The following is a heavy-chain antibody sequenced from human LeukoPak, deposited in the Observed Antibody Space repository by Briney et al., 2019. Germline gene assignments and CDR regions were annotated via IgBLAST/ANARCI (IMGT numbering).Heavy chain of an antibody. CDR2: IWSDGTEK. CDR1: GFTFNSYG. CDR3: AKDIERGFDYTNSLDY. V-gene: IGHV3-33*06. D-gene: IGHD4-11*01. Sequence: GGSLRLSCAASGFTFNSYGMHWVRQAPGKGLEWVAVIWSDGTEKYYADSVKGRFAISRDDSNKMVYLQMNSLRVEDTAVYYCAKDIERGFDYTNSLDYWGQGTLVTFSS. J-gene: IGHJ4*02.